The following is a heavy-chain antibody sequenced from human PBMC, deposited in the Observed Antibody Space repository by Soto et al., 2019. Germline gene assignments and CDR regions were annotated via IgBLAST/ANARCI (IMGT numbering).Heavy chain of an antibody. V-gene: IGHV1-18*01. D-gene: IGHD6-19*01. Sequence: QVQLVQSGAEVKKPGASVQVSCKASGYTFTSYGISWVRQAPGQGLEWMGWISAYNGNTNYAQQLQGRVTMTTDTSTTTAYMGLRSLRSDDPAVYYRARVERAAVAGTWAYWGQATLVTVSS. J-gene: IGHJ4*02. CDR1: GYTFTSYG. CDR2: ISAYNGNT. CDR3: ARVERAAVAGTWAY.